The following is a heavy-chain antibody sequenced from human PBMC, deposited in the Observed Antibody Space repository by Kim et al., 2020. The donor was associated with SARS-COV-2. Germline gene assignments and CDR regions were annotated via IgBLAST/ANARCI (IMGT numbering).Heavy chain of an antibody. D-gene: IGHD5-18*01. Sequence: GGSLRLSCAASGFTFDDYAMHWVRQAPGKGLEWVSLISGDGSSAYYADSVKGRFTISRDNSKNSLYLQMNSLRTEDTALYYCAKEFKAYGYGSYYYNMDIRPHGTT. CDR1: GFTFDDYA. V-gene: IGHV3-43*02. J-gene: IGHJ6*02. CDR2: ISGDGSSA. CDR3: AKEFKAYGYGSYYYNMDI.